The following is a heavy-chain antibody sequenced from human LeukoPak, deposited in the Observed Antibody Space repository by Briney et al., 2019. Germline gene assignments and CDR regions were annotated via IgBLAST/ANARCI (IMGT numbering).Heavy chain of an antibody. J-gene: IGHJ4*02. D-gene: IGHD1-26*01. Sequence: KPSETLSLTCTVSGGSISSGSYYWSWIRQPAGKGLEWIGRIYTSGSTNYNPSLKSRVTISVGTSKNQFSLKLTSVTAADTAVYYCARGLVRASGNYLYYWGQGTLVTVSS. CDR2: IYTSGST. CDR3: ARGLVRASGNYLYY. V-gene: IGHV4-61*02. CDR1: GGSISSGSYY.